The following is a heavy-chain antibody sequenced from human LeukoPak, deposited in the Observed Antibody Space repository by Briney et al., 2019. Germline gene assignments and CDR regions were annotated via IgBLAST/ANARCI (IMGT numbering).Heavy chain of an antibody. CDR1: GDSISSYH. V-gene: IGHV4-59*01. CDR3: ARSIILVRGIIYFFYYYMDV. Sequence: SETPSLTCTVSGDSISSYHWTWIRQSPGKGLEWIGYISYSGSTNSNPSLKSRVTMSVDTSKNQFSLKLNSVTAADTAVYYCARSIILVRGIIYFFYYYMDVWGKGTTVTVSS. J-gene: IGHJ6*03. CDR2: ISYSGST. D-gene: IGHD3-10*01.